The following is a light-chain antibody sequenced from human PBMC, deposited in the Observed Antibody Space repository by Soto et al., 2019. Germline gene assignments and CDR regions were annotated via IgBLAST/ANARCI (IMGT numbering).Light chain of an antibody. CDR1: QSISSW. J-gene: IGKJ2*01. CDR3: QRYNSYLYT. Sequence: DIQMTQSPSTLSASVGDRVTITCRASQSISSWLAWYQQKPGKAPKLLIYKASSLESGVPSRFSGSGSGTEFTLTISSLQPDDFATYYCQRYNSYLYTFGQGTKVDIK. CDR2: KAS. V-gene: IGKV1-5*03.